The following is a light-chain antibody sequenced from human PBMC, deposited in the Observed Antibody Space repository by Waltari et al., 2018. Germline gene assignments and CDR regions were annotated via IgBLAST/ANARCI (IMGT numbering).Light chain of an antibody. CDR2: GAS. J-gene: IGKJ1*01. V-gene: IGKV3-15*01. CDR3: QHYNKWPPA. Sequence: EIVMTQSPVTLSVSSGERATLSCRASQTVSNNLAWYQQKPGQAPRLLIYGASTRATGIPARFSGSGSGTDFTLTISSLQSEDFAVYQCQHYNKWPPAFGQGTKVEIK. CDR1: QTVSNN.